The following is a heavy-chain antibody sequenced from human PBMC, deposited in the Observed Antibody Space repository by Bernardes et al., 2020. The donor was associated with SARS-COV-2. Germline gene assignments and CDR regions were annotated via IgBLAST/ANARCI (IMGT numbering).Heavy chain of an antibody. J-gene: IGHJ4*02. V-gene: IGHV3-64*02. Sequence: GGSLRLSCAASGFMFNTFAMHWVRLAPGKGLEHISTISSNGQSTYYADSVKGRFTISRDNSKNMLFLQMGSLRSEDMAIYYCARARKTYDILTGYSHWGQGTPVIVSS. CDR2: ISSNGQST. D-gene: IGHD3-9*01. CDR1: GFMFNTFA. CDR3: ARARKTYDILTGYSH.